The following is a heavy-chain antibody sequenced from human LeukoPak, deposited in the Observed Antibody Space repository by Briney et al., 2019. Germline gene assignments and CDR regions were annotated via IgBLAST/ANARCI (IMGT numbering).Heavy chain of an antibody. J-gene: IGHJ4*02. V-gene: IGHV3-23*01. CDR3: AKDHYGDYVSYFDF. D-gene: IGHD4-17*01. Sequence: PGGSLRLSCAASGFTFSSYSMSWVRQAPGKGLEWVSAISGSGGSTYYADSVKGRFTISRDNSKNTLYLQMNSLRAEDTAVYYCAKDHYGDYVSYFDFWGQGTLVTVSS. CDR1: GFTFSSYS. CDR2: ISGSGGST.